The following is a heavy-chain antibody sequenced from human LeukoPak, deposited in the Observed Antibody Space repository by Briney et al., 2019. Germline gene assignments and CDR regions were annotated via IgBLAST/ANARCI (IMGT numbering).Heavy chain of an antibody. J-gene: IGHJ4*02. CDR2: ISYDGSNK. D-gene: IGHD3-22*01. CDR1: GFTFSSYG. Sequence: PGGSLRLPCAASGFTFSSYGMHWVRQAPGEGLEWVAVISYDGSNKYYADSVKGRFTISRDNSKNTLYLQMNSLRAEDTAVYYCVKRRLGYYYDSSGYRFDYWGQGTLVTVSS. CDR3: VKRRLGYYYDSSGYRFDY. V-gene: IGHV3-30*18.